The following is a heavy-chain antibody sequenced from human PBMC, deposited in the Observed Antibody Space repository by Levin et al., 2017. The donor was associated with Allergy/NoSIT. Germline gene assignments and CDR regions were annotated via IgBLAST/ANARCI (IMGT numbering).Heavy chain of an antibody. CDR1: GGSISSHTW. J-gene: IGHJ4*02. Sequence: PSETLSLTCAASGGSISSHTWWSWVRQPPGKGLEWIGVIYHTGTTNYNPSLKSRVTISVDKSKNHFSLQLTSVTAADTAVYYCASRIGTPMNLPNWGQGTLVTVSS. V-gene: IGHV4-4*02. D-gene: IGHD1-26*01. CDR3: ASRIGTPMNLPN. CDR2: IYHTGTT.